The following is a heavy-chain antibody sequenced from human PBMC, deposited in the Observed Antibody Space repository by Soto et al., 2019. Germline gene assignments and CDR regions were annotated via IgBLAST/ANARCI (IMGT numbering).Heavy chain of an antibody. J-gene: IGHJ6*02. Sequence: EVQLVESGGGLVKPGGSLRLSCAASGFTFSSYSMNWVRQAPGKGLEWVSSISSSGSYIYYADSVKGRFTISRDNAKNSLYLQMNSLRAEDTSVYYGARDEVRGVIPSLDYYGMDVWGQGTTVTVSS. CDR2: ISSSGSYI. V-gene: IGHV3-21*01. D-gene: IGHD3-10*01. CDR3: ARDEVRGVIPSLDYYGMDV. CDR1: GFTFSSYS.